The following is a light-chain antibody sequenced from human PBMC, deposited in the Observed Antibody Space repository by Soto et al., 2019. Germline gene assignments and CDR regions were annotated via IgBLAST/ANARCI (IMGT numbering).Light chain of an antibody. J-gene: IGLJ3*02. Sequence: QSVLTQPPSASGTPGQTVTISCSGTSSSIGSNTVNWYQQLPGTAPKLLIYIDNQRPSGVPDRFSGSKSGTSASLAISGLQSGDEADYYCASWDDSLSAEVFGGGTKVTVL. CDR1: SSSIGSNT. V-gene: IGLV1-44*01. CDR3: ASWDDSLSAEV. CDR2: IDN.